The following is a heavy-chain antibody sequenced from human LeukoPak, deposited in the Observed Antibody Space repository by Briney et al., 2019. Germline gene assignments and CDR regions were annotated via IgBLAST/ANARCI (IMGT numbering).Heavy chain of an antibody. D-gene: IGHD2-15*01. CDR1: GFTFSSYA. CDR3: AKQLGYCSGGSCYFPY. CDR2: ISGSGGST. Sequence: GGSLRLSCAASGFTFSSYAMSWVRQAPGKGLEWVSAISGSGGSTYYADSVQGRFTISRDNSKSTLCLQMNSLRAEDTAVYYCAKQLGYCSGGSCYFPYWGQGTLVTVSS. V-gene: IGHV3-23*01. J-gene: IGHJ4*02.